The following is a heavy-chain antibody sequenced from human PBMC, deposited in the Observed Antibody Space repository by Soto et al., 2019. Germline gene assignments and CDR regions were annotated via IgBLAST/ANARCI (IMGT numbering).Heavy chain of an antibody. CDR1: GGSISSYY. CDR3: ARDPLGGGLDY. D-gene: IGHD3-10*01. Sequence: QVQLQESGPGLVKPSETLSLTCTVSGGSISSYYWSWIRQPPGKGLEWIGNIYYSGSTNYNPSLKSRVTISVDPSKNQFPLKLSSVTAADTAVYYCARDPLGGGLDYWGQGTLVTVSS. CDR2: IYYSGST. J-gene: IGHJ4*02. V-gene: IGHV4-59*01.